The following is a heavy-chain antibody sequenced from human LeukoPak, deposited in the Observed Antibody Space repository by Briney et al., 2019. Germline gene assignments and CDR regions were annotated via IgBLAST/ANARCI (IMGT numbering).Heavy chain of an antibody. CDR3: ARKYQPYYYYMDV. V-gene: IGHV3-20*04. D-gene: IGHD2-2*01. Sequence: GGPLTLSCAASGFTFDDYGMSWVRQAPGKGLEWVSGINWNGGSTGYADSVKGRFTISRDNAKNSLYLKMNSLRAEDTALYYCARKYQPYYYYMDVWGKGTTVTVSS. J-gene: IGHJ6*03. CDR1: GFTFDDYG. CDR2: INWNGGST.